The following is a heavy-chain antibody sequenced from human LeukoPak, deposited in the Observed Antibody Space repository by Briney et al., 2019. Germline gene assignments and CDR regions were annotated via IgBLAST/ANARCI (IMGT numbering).Heavy chain of an antibody. CDR3: AREEGDDLGYYFDY. CDR1: GFTFSSYA. Sequence: GRSLRLSCAASGFTFSSYAMHWVRQAPGKGLEWVAVISYDGSNKYYADSVKGRFTISRDNSKNPLYLQMNSLRAEDTAVYYCAREEGDDLGYYFDYWGQGTLVTVSS. V-gene: IGHV3-30*04. D-gene: IGHD1-1*01. J-gene: IGHJ4*02. CDR2: ISYDGSNK.